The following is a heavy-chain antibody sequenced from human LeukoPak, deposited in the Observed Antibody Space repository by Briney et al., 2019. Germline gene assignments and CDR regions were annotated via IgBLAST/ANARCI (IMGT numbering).Heavy chain of an antibody. CDR1: GFTFSSYA. D-gene: IGHD6-25*01. J-gene: IGHJ4*02. CDR2: ISGSGGTT. V-gene: IGHV3-23*01. CDR3: AKCGHPGYIDY. Sequence: GGSLRLSCAASGFTFSSYAMSWVRQAPGQGLEWVSAISGSGGTTYYADSVKGRFTISRDNSKNTLYLQMNSLRAEDTAVYYCAKCGHPGYIDYWGQGTLVTVSS.